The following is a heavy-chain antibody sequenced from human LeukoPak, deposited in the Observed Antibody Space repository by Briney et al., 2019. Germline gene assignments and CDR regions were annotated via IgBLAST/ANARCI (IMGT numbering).Heavy chain of an antibody. D-gene: IGHD3-10*01. CDR2: ISGSGGST. J-gene: IGHJ4*02. V-gene: IGHV3-23*01. Sequence: GGSLRLSCAASGFTFSSYAMSWVRQAPGKGLEWVSAISGSGGSTYYADSVKGRFTISRDNSKNTLYLQMNSLRAEDTAVYYCAKIGMLWFGELFPYYFDYWGQGTLATVSS. CDR3: AKIGMLWFGELFPYYFDY. CDR1: GFTFSSYA.